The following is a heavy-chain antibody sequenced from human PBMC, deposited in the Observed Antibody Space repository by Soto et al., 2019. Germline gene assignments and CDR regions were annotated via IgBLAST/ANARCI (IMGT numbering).Heavy chain of an antibody. CDR1: GYTFTGYY. Sequence: GASVKVSCKASGYTFTGYYMHWVRQAPGQGLEWMGWINPNSGGTNYAQKFQGWVTMTRDTSISTAYMELSRLRSDDTAVYYCAREGLDYYDSSGTQFDPWGQGTLVTVSS. CDR3: AREGLDYYDSSGTQFDP. J-gene: IGHJ5*02. D-gene: IGHD3-22*01. V-gene: IGHV1-2*04. CDR2: INPNSGGT.